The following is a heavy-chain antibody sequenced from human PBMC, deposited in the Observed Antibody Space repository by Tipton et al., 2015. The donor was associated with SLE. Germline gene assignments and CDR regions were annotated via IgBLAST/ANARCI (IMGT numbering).Heavy chain of an antibody. CDR1: GGSISNYY. CDR3: ARGAVLIQDNSWFDP. Sequence: LRLSCTVSGGSISNYYWSWIRQPPGKGLEWIGYMYDSGSTTYNPSLKSRVTISVDASKIQFSLNLSSVTAADTAVYYCARGAVLIQDNSWFDPCGQGTLITVSS. J-gene: IGHJ5*02. V-gene: IGHV4-59*01. D-gene: IGHD2-21*01. CDR2: MYDSGST.